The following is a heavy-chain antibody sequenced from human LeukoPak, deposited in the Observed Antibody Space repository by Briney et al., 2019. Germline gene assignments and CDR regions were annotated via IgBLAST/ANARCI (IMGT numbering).Heavy chain of an antibody. D-gene: IGHD3-22*01. V-gene: IGHV1-18*01. CDR3: ARETFGYYYDSSGYYSGLNWFDP. CDR1: GYTFTSYG. CDR2: ISAYNGNT. Sequence: ASVKVSCKASGYTFTSYGISWVRQAPGQGLEWMGWISAYNGNTNYAQKLQGRVTMTTDTSTSTAYMELRSLRSDDTAVYYCARETFGYYYDSSGYYSGLNWFDPWGQGTLVTVSS. J-gene: IGHJ5*02.